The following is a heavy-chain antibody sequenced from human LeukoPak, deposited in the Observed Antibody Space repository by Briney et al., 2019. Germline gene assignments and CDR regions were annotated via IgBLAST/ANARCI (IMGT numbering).Heavy chain of an antibody. CDR2: ISSGSSYI. D-gene: IGHD3-22*01. CDR3: ARGVGYYYDSSGYYFDY. J-gene: IGHJ4*02. V-gene: IGHV3-21*01. CDR1: AFTFSSYG. Sequence: GGSPRLSCAASAFTFSSYGMNWVRQAPGKGLEWVSSISSGSSYIFYADSVKGRFTISRDNAKNSLYLQMDSLRAEDTAVYYCARGVGYYYDSSGYYFDYWGQGTLVTVSS.